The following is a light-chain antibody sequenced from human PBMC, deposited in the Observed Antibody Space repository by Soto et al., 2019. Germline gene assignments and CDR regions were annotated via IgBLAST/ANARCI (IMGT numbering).Light chain of an antibody. CDR2: EVN. CDR1: RSDVGGYNL. J-gene: IGLJ2*01. CDR3: SSYAGSSTFVV. Sequence: QSALTQPASVSGSPGQSVTMSCTGSRSDVGGYNLVSWYQHHPGRAPKLMIYEVNKRPSGVSNRFSASKSGNTASLTISGLQADDEADYHCSSYAGSSTFVVFGGGTKLTVL. V-gene: IGLV2-23*02.